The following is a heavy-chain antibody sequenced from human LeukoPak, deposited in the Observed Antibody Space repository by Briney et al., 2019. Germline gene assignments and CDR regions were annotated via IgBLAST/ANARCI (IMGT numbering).Heavy chain of an antibody. CDR1: GYTFTGYY. CDR3: ARVEGKTYYDFWSGYLGFDP. D-gene: IGHD3-3*01. J-gene: IGHJ5*02. V-gene: IGHV1-2*02. Sequence: ASVKVSCKASGYTFTGYYMHWVRQAPGQGLEWMGWINPNSGGTNYAQKFQGRVTMTRDTSISTAYMELSRLRSDDTAVYYCARVEGKTYYDFWSGYLGFDPWGQGTLVSVSS. CDR2: INPNSGGT.